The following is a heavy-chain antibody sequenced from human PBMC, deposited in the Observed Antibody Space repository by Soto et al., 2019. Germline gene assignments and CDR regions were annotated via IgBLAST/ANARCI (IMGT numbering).Heavy chain of an antibody. CDR1: GYSFTSYW. D-gene: IGHD3-3*01. CDR3: ARNPGECFWSGYYTGRGGAFDI. V-gene: IGHV5-51*01. Sequence: GESLKISCKGSGYSFTSYWIGWVRQMPGKGLEWMGIIYPGDSDTRYSPSFQGQVTISAEKSISTAYLQWSSLKASDTAMYYCARNPGECFWSGYYTGRGGAFDIWGQGTMVTVSS. J-gene: IGHJ3*02. CDR2: IYPGDSDT.